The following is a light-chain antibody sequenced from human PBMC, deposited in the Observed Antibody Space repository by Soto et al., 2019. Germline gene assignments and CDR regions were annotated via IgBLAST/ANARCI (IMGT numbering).Light chain of an antibody. CDR1: QSIAAS. J-gene: IGKJ4*01. CDR3: LQHNSYPLT. CDR2: DVS. V-gene: IGKV1-5*01. Sequence: GDTVTITCRASQSIAASLAWYQHKPGEAPKLLIYDVSSLETGVPSRFSGSGSGTEFTLTISSLQPEDFAAYYCLQHNSYPLTFGGGTKVDI.